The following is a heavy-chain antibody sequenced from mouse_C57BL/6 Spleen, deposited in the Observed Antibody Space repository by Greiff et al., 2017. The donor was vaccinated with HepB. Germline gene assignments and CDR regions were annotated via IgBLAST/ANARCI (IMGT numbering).Heavy chain of an antibody. CDR2: ISSGGSYT. CDR1: GFTFSSYG. D-gene: IGHD2-4*01. CDR3: ARAYDYDGYYAMAY. Sequence: EVQGVESGGDLVKPGGSLKLSCAASGFTFSSYGMSWVRQTPDKRLEWVATISSGGSYTYYPDSVKGRFTISRDNAKNTLYLQMSSLKSEDTAMYYCARAYDYDGYYAMAYWGQGTSVTVSS. V-gene: IGHV5-6*01. J-gene: IGHJ4*01.